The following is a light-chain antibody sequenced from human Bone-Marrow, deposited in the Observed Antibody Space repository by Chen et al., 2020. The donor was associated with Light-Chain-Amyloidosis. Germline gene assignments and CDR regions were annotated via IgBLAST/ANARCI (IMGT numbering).Light chain of an antibody. J-gene: IGLJ2*01. CDR2: EVS. CDR3: CSCAGSSTLV. Sequence: QSALTQPASVSGSPGQSITISCTGTSSDVGSYNLVSWYQQHPGKAPKLMIYEVSKRPSGVSTRFSGSTSGNTASLTISGLQAEDEADYYCCSCAGSSTLVFGGGTKLTVL. CDR1: SSDVGSYNL. V-gene: IGLV2-23*02.